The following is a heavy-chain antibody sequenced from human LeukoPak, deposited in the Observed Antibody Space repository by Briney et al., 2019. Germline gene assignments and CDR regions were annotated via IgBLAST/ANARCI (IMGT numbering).Heavy chain of an antibody. Sequence: SETLSLTCAVYGGSFSGYFWSWIRQPPGKGLEWIGEINRGGSTDYNPSLKSRVTISVDTSKNQFSLKLSSVTAADTAVYYCARAKGDYWGQGTLVTVSS. CDR2: INRGGST. CDR1: GGSFSGYF. V-gene: IGHV4-34*01. J-gene: IGHJ4*02. CDR3: ARAKGDY.